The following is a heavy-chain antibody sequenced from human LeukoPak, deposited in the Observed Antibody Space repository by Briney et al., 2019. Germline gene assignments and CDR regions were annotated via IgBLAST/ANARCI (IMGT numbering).Heavy chain of an antibody. CDR3: ARKTPGTSVDV. D-gene: IGHD3-10*01. V-gene: IGHV4-39*01. Sequence: SETLSLTCTVSGDSISNSAYYWVWIRQPPGKGLEWIGTITNAGNTYSNPSLKSRVTISIDTSKTQISLKLTSVTAADTAVFYCARKTPGTSVDVWGQGTPVTVSS. CDR1: GDSISNSAYY. CDR2: ITNAGNT. J-gene: IGHJ6*02.